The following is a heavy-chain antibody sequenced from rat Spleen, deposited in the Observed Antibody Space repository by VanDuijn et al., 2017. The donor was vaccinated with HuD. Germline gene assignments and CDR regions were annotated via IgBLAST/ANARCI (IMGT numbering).Heavy chain of an antibody. CDR1: GFTFSDYA. CDR3: TRQGGLRNWFAY. D-gene: IGHD1-11*01. CDR2: SSPSGGST. Sequence: EVQLVESGGGLVQPGRSLKLSCAASGFTFSDYAMAWVRQAPQKGLEWVASSSPSGGSTYYQDSVKGRFTISRDKAKSTLYLQMDSLRSDDTATYFCTRQGGLRNWFAYWGQGTLVTVSS. J-gene: IGHJ3*01. V-gene: IGHV5S23*01.